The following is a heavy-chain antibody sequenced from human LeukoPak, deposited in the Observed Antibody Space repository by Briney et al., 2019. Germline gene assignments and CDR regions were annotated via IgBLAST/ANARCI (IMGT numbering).Heavy chain of an antibody. CDR1: GFTFSSYA. J-gene: IGHJ6*03. Sequence: GRSLRLSCAASGFTFSSYAMHWVRQAPGKGLEWVAVISYDGSNKYYADSVKGRFTISRDNSKNTLYLQMNSLRAEDTAVYYCARDMSVWSGYSYYYYYMDVWGKGTTVTVSS. D-gene: IGHD3-3*01. V-gene: IGHV3-30-3*01. CDR3: ARDMSVWSGYSYYYYYMDV. CDR2: ISYDGSNK.